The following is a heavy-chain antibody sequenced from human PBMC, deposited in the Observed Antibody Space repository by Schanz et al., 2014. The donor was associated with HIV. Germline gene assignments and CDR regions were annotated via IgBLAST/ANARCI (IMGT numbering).Heavy chain of an antibody. J-gene: IGHJ6*02. Sequence: QVQLVESGGGVVQPGRSLRLSCAASGFTFRSYGMHWVRQAPGKGLECVASMSYDGRNEHYVDSVKGRFTISRDKSKNTLYLQMNTLRAEDTAVYYCAKDRITGTTGVPYYYYGMDVWGQGTTVTVSS. D-gene: IGHD1-7*01. CDR2: MSYDGRNE. CDR3: AKDRITGTTGVPYYYYGMDV. CDR1: GFTFRSYG. V-gene: IGHV3-30*18.